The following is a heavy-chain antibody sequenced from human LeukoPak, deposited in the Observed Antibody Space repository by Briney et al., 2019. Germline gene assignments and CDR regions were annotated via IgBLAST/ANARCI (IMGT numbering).Heavy chain of an antibody. D-gene: IGHD6-13*01. CDR2: INHSGST. CDR1: GGSFSGYY. CDR3: AREERAAAEY. J-gene: IGHJ4*02. V-gene: IGHV4-34*01. Sequence: SETLSLTCAVYGGSFSGYYWSWIRQPPGKGLEWIGEINHSGSTNYNPSLKSRVTISVDTSKNQFSLKLSSETAADTAVYYCAREERAAAEYWGQGNLVTVSS.